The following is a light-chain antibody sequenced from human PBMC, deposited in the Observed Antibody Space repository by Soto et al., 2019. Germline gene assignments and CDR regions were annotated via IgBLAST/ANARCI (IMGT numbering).Light chain of an antibody. Sequence: QSALTQRASVSGSPGQSITISCTGTSSDVGGYKYVSWYQQHPGKAPKLMIYEVSNRPSGVSNRFSGSKSGNTASLTISGLQAEDEADYYCSSYTSSSIDYVFGTGTKVTVL. CDR2: EVS. J-gene: IGLJ1*01. V-gene: IGLV2-14*01. CDR3: SSYTSSSIDYV. CDR1: SSDVGGYKY.